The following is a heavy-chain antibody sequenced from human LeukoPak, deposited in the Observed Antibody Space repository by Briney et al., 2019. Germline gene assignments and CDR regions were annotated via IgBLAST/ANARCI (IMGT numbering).Heavy chain of an antibody. CDR3: ASGGIIAAAGPVDY. J-gene: IGHJ4*02. D-gene: IGHD6-13*01. V-gene: IGHV3-23*01. CDR1: GFTFSSYA. Sequence: GGSLRLSCAASGFTFSSYAMSWVRQAPGKGLEWVSAFSGSGGSTYYADSVKGRFTISRDNAKNSLYLQMNSLRAEDTAVYYCASGGIIAAAGPVDYWGQGTLVTVSS. CDR2: FSGSGGST.